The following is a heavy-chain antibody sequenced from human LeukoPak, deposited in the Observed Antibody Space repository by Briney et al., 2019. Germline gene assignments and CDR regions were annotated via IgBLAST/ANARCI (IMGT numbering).Heavy chain of an antibody. CDR3: VHYDILTGYSV. J-gene: IGHJ4*02. Sequence: PGGSLRLSCAASGFTFSSYAMSWVRQASGKGLEWVSAISGSGGSTYYADSVKGRFTISRDNSKNTLYLQMNSLRAEDTAVYYCVHYDILTGYSVWGQGTLVTVSS. D-gene: IGHD3-9*01. CDR1: GFTFSSYA. V-gene: IGHV3-23*01. CDR2: ISGSGGST.